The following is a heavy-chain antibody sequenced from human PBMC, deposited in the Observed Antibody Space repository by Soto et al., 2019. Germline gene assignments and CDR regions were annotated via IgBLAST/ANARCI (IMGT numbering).Heavy chain of an antibody. CDR1: GYTFTGYY. D-gene: IGHD3-10*01. CDR2: INPNSGGT. V-gene: IGHV1-2*02. CDR3: ASEGGVGGSTMGWGVTVV. J-gene: IGHJ6*02. Sequence: ASVKVACKASGYTFTGYYMHGVRQAPGQGLEWMGWINPNSGGTNYAQKCQGRVTRTSDTSISTAYMELSRLRSDDTAIYYCASEGGVGGSTMGWGVTVVWGQRSTVTVCS.